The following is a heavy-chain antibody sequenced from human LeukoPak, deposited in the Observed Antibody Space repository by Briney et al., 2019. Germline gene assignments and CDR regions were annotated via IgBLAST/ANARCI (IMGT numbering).Heavy chain of an antibody. D-gene: IGHD2-2*01. CDR3: ARARYCSSTSCYGTFDY. V-gene: IGHV4-34*01. Sequence: SETLSLTCAVYGGSVSGYYWSWIRQPPGKGPEWIGEINHSGGTNYNPSLKSRVTISVDTSKNQFSLKLSSVTAADTAVYYCARARYCSSTSCYGTFDYWGQGTLVTVSS. CDR2: INHSGGT. CDR1: GGSVSGYY. J-gene: IGHJ4*02.